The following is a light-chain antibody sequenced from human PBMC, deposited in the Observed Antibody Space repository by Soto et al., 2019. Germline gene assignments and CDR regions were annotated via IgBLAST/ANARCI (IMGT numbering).Light chain of an antibody. J-gene: IGLJ1*01. CDR1: SSDVGGYKY. Sequence: QSVLTQPASVSGSPGQSITIPCTGTSSDVGGYKYVSWYQQHPGKAPKVMIYEVNNRPSGVSTRFSGSKSGNTASLTISGLQDEEEGDYYCSSYRSIGSIVFGTGTKVTVL. V-gene: IGLV2-14*01. CDR3: SSYRSIGSIV. CDR2: EVN.